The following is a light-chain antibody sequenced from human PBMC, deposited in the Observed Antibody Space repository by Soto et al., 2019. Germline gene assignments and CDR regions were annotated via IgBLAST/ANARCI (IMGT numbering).Light chain of an antibody. J-gene: IGKJ1*01. V-gene: IGKV1-5*01. CDR2: GAS. Sequence: DIQMTQSPSTLSVSLCDRITITFRASEDIETSLAWFQQRXGKAPKXXIAGASGLMNGVPSTFSGSGSGTEFALTISSVQPDDFATDVCQHYDTFSWTFGQGTKVDIK. CDR1: EDIETS. CDR3: QHYDTFSWT.